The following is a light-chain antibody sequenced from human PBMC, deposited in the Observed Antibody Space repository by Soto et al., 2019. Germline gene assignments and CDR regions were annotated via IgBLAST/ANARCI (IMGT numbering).Light chain of an antibody. CDR3: QQSYSTPYT. Sequence: QMTQSPSSLSASVGDRVTITCRASPSISRYLSWFQQKPGKAPKLLIYGASKLQSGVPSRFSGSGPGTDFTLIISSLQPEDFATYYCQQSYSTPYTFGGGTKVEIK. J-gene: IGKJ4*01. CDR2: GAS. V-gene: IGKV1-39*01. CDR1: PSISRY.